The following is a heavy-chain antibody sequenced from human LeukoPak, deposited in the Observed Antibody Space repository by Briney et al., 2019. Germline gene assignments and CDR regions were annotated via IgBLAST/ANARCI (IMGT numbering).Heavy chain of an antibody. V-gene: IGHV1-69*01. CDR3: ARDGGGSVDY. J-gene: IGHJ4*02. Sequence: SVNVSCKASGVTFSRYAMSWARQAPGQGLEWMGGIIPMFKTPKYVQKFQDRLTITADESTSTAYMELSSLTSDVTAVYYCARDGGGSVDYWGQGTLMTVSS. D-gene: IGHD3-16*01. CDR1: GVTFSRYA. CDR2: IIPMFKTP.